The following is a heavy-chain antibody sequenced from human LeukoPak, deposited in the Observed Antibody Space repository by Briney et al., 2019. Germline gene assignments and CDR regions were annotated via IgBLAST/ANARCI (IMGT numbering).Heavy chain of an antibody. V-gene: IGHV3-15*01. Sequence: GGSLRLSCATSGFTFSNAWMNWVRQGPGKGLEWVGRIKSRTSGGTRDYAAPVKGRFTISRDDSKNMVYLQMDSLKTEDAAVYHCTIWFGEPPYAFDIWGQGTEVTVSS. CDR3: TIWFGEPPYAFDI. CDR2: IKSRTSGGTR. CDR1: GFTFSNAW. J-gene: IGHJ3*02. D-gene: IGHD3-10*01.